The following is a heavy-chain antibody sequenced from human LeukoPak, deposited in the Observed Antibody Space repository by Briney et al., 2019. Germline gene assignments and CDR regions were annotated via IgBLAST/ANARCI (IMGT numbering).Heavy chain of an antibody. D-gene: IGHD2-2*01. V-gene: IGHV4-39*01. CDR3: ASRGYCSSTSCYLPYGMDV. CDR2: IYYSGST. Sequence: PSETLSLTCTVSGGSISSSSYYWGWIREPPGKGLEWIGSIYYSGSTYYNPTLRARVTISVDTSKNQFSLKLSSVTAADTAVHYCASRGYCSSTSCYLPYGMDVWGQGTTVTVSS. J-gene: IGHJ6*02. CDR1: GGSISSSSYY.